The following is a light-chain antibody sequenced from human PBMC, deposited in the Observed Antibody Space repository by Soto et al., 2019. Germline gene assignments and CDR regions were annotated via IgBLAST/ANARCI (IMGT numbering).Light chain of an antibody. CDR2: SNS. CDR1: RSNIGAGYD. CDR3: QSYDSSLSGVV. Sequence: QPVLTHPPSVSGAPGQRVTISCTGSRSNIGAGYDVHWYQQLPGTAPKLLIYSNSNRPSGVPDRFSGSKSGTSASLAITGLQAEDEADYYCQSYDSSLSGVVFGGGTKLTVL. V-gene: IGLV1-40*01. J-gene: IGLJ2*01.